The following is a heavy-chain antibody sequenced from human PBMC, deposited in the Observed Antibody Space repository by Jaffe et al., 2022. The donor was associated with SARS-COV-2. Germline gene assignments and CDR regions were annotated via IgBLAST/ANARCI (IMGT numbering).Heavy chain of an antibody. CDR1: GYTLVPYA. CDR3: ASFGPEQLQRRAGDGSIGYYYMDV. Sequence: QVHLVQSGSELKKPGASVKVSCKATGYTLVPYAMSWVRQAPGQGLEWMGWINTDTGNPMYVQGFTGRFVFSWDTSVKTTYLQINSLEAEDTAVYFCASFGPEQLQRRAGDGSIGYYYMDVWGKGTMVTVSS. CDR2: INTDTGNP. V-gene: IGHV7-4-1*02. D-gene: IGHD5-18*01. J-gene: IGHJ6*03.